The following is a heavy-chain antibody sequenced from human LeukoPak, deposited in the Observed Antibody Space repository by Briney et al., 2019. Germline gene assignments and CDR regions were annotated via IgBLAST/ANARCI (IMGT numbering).Heavy chain of an antibody. V-gene: IGHV1-46*01. J-gene: IGHJ6*03. D-gene: IGHD5-18*01. CDR2: INPSGGST. CDR1: GYTFTSYY. Sequence: PVASVKVSCKASGYTFTSYYMHWVRQAPGQGLEWMGIINPSGGSTSYAQKFQGRVTMTRDTSTSTVYMELSSLRSEDTAVYYCARDWYSYAVNYYMDVWGKGTTVTISS. CDR3: ARDWYSYAVNYYMDV.